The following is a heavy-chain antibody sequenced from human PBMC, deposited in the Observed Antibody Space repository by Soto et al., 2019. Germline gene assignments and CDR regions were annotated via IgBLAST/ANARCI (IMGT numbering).Heavy chain of an antibody. CDR3: ATWHEREHAYDV. V-gene: IGHV3-53*01. CDR1: GFTISGKKY. D-gene: IGHD1-1*01. Sequence: DVQLVESGGGLIQPGESQRLSCVAFGFTISGKKYVAWVRQAPGKGLEWVSALYDVDGSFYADSVKGRFTTSSDSSKTTVYLQMNDLRPDDTAVYYCATWHEREHAYDVWGQGTTVTVSS. J-gene: IGHJ3*01. CDR2: LYDVDGS.